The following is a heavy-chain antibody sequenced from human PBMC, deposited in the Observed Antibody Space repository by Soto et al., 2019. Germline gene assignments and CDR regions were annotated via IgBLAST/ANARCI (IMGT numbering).Heavy chain of an antibody. D-gene: IGHD3-3*01. Sequence: GGYLRLSCAASGVTFSGYAMSWVRQAPGKGLEWVSAISGSGGSTYDADSVMGRFTISRDNSKHTLYLQMNSVRAEDTAVYYCAKGWAADYDFWSGPPSGCGMDFSCQGTTGTVS. V-gene: IGHV3-23*01. J-gene: IGHJ6*02. CDR1: GVTFSGYA. CDR2: ISGSGGST. CDR3: AKGWAADYDFWSGPPSGCGMDF.